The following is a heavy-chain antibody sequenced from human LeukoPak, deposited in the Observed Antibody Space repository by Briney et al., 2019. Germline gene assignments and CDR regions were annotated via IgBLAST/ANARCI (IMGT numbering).Heavy chain of an antibody. J-gene: IGHJ4*02. CDR2: IYSGGST. D-gene: IGHD3-3*01. CDR3: ARGLYSDMSGSFDY. V-gene: IGHV3-53*01. CDR1: GFTVSSNY. Sequence: GGSLRLSCAASGFTVSSNYMNWVRQAPGKGLEWVSVIYSGGSTYYGDSVQGRFTISRDNSQNTLYLQMNSLRAEDTAVYYCARGLYSDMSGSFDYWGQGTLVTVSS.